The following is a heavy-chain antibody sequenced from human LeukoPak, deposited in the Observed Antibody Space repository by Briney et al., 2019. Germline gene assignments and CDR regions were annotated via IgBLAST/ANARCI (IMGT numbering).Heavy chain of an antibody. CDR1: GGSISSYY. CDR3: AGRAAVAGSFFDY. J-gene: IGHJ4*02. V-gene: IGHV4-59*08. Sequence: SETLSLTCTVSGGSISSYYWSWIRQPPGKGLEWIGYIYYSGSTNYNPSLKSRVTISVDTSKNQFSLKLSSVTAADTAVYYCAGRAAVAGSFFDYWGQGTLVTVSS. D-gene: IGHD6-19*01. CDR2: IYYSGST.